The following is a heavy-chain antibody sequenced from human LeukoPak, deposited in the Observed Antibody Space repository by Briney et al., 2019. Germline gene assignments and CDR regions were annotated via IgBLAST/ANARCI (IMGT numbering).Heavy chain of an antibody. CDR2: MNPNSGNT. CDR1: GYTFTSYD. Sequence: ASVKLSCTASGYTFTSYDMNWVRQATGQGLEWMSCMNPNSGNTYYADKFKGRVTITRNNSINTAYLEMNSLRSEDTAVYYCARLHSSSWYLYYFDYWGQGTLVTVSS. D-gene: IGHD6-13*01. CDR3: ARLHSSSWYLYYFDY. V-gene: IGHV1-8*02. J-gene: IGHJ4*02.